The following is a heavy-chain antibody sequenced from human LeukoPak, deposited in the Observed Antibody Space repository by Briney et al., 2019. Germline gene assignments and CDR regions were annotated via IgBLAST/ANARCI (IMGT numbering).Heavy chain of an antibody. J-gene: IGHJ4*02. V-gene: IGHV4-4*07. CDR3: ARENSGSYREFDY. Sequence: SETLSLTCTVSGGSISSYYWSWIRQPAGKGLEWIGRIYTSGSTNYNASHKSRVSMSVDTSKNQFSLKLSSVTAADTAVFYCARENSGSYREFDYWGQGTLVTVSS. CDR2: IYTSGST. CDR1: GGSISSYY. D-gene: IGHD1-26*01.